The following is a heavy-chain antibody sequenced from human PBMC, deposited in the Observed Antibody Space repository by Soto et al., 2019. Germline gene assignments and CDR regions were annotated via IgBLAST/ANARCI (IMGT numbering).Heavy chain of an antibody. CDR3: ALRYYYGSEHAFDI. CDR2: INAYNGST. J-gene: IGHJ3*02. V-gene: IGHV1-18*01. D-gene: IGHD3-10*01. CDR1: GYTFTSYG. Sequence: ASVKVSCKASGYTFTSYGISWVRQAPGQGLEWMGWINAYNGSTNYAQKFQGRVTMTTDTSISTAYMELSRLRSDDTAVYYCALRYYYGSEHAFDIWGQGTMVTVSS.